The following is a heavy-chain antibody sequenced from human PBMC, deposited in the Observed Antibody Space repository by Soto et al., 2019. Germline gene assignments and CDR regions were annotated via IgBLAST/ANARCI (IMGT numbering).Heavy chain of an antibody. D-gene: IGHD2-15*01. V-gene: IGHV1-18*01. CDR2: ISANSGDT. J-gene: IGHJ4*02. CDR3: ARDFRSSCTGSSCIYFDY. CDR1: GYTFTSYG. Sequence: APVKVSCKASGYTFTSYGFSWVRQAPGQGLEWVGWISANSGDTNSARKFQGRVTLTTDTSTGTAYMDLTSLRSDDTAVYYCARDFRSSCTGSSCIYFDYWGQGTQVTVSS.